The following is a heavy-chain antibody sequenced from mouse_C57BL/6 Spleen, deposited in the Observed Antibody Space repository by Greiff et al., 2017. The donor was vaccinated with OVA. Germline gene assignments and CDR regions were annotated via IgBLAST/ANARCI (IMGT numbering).Heavy chain of an antibody. V-gene: IGHV1-18*01. D-gene: IGHD1-1*01. CDR1: GYTFTDYN. J-gene: IGHJ1*03. CDR2: INPNNGGT. CDR3: ARFYGSREGYFDV. Sequence: VQLQQPGPELVKPGASVKIPCKASGYTFTDYNMDWAKQSHGKSLEWIGDINPNNGGTIYNQKFKGKATLTVDKSSSTAYMELRSLTSEDTAVYYCARFYGSREGYFDVWGTGTTVTVSS.